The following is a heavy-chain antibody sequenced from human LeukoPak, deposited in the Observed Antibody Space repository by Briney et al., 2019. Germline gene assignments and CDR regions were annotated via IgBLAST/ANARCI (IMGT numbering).Heavy chain of an antibody. CDR2: IYYSGST. CDR1: GGSISSYY. D-gene: IGHD3-16*01. V-gene: IGHV4-59*01. Sequence: KPSETLSLTCTVSGGSISSYYWSWIRQPPGKGLEWIGYIYYSGSTNYNPSPKSRVTISVDTSKNQFSLKLSSVTAADTAVYYCARETSQKGAHYMDVWGKGTTVTISS. J-gene: IGHJ6*03. CDR3: ARETSQKGAHYMDV.